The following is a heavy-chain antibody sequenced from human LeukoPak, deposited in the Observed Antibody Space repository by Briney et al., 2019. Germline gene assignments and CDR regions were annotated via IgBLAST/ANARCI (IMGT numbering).Heavy chain of an antibody. D-gene: IGHD3-3*01. J-gene: IGHJ6*02. CDR2: IIPIFGTA. Sequence: SVKVSCKASGGTFSSYAISWVRQAPGQGLEWMGGIIPIFGTANYAQKFQGRVTITADESTSTAYMELSSLRSEDTAVYYCARALLKDFWSGYYRTSNYYYYGMDVWGQGTTVTVSS. CDR3: ARALLKDFWSGYYRTSNYYYYGMDV. CDR1: GGTFSSYA. V-gene: IGHV1-69*01.